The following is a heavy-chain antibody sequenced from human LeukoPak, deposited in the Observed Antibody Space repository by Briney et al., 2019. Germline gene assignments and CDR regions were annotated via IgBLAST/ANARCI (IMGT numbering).Heavy chain of an antibody. CDR1: GYTFTSYY. CDR2: INPSGGST. J-gene: IGHJ3*02. Sequence: ASVKVYCKASGYTFTSYYMHWVRQAPGQGLEWMGIINPSGGSTSYAQKFQGRVTMTRDTSTSTVYMELSSLRSEDTAVYYCARDPRIAVAGRRAFDIWGQGTMVTVSS. CDR3: ARDPRIAVAGRRAFDI. V-gene: IGHV1-46*01. D-gene: IGHD6-19*01.